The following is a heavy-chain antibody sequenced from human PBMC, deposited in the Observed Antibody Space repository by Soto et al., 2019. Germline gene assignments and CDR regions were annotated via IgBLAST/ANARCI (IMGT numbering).Heavy chain of an antibody. CDR1: GFMFSAYA. CDR3: AREDGGSPFVY. J-gene: IGHJ4*02. D-gene: IGHD1-26*01. V-gene: IGHV3-23*01. CDR2: MSGTSDDT. Sequence: EVHLLESGGGLVQPGGSLRLSCAASGFMFSAYAMHWVRQAPGQGLEWVSSMSGTSDDTYYADSVKGRFTVSRDSSKDTLYLQLNSLRAEDTALYFCAREDGGSPFVYWGQGTLVIVSS.